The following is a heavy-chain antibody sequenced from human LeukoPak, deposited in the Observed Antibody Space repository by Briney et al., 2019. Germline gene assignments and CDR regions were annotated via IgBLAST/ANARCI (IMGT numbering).Heavy chain of an antibody. CDR1: GGSISSGSYY. J-gene: IGHJ4*02. CDR2: NYIRGST. CDR3: ARGPRGYSYGEFDY. V-gene: IGHV4-61*02. Sequence: SETLSLTCTVSGGSISSGSYYWSWIRQRAGRGLEWIGRNYIRGSTNYNPSLKSRVTISVDTSKNQFSLKLRSVTAGDTAVYYCARGPRGYSYGEFDYWGRGILVTVSS. D-gene: IGHD5-18*01.